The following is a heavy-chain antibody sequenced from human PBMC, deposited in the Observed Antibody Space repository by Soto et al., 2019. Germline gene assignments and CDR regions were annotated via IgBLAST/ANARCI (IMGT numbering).Heavy chain of an antibody. CDR2: ISSSSGNTI. V-gene: IGHV3-48*01. D-gene: IGHD3-16*01. CDR3: ARDLWDDLAGGESDY. Sequence: GGSLRLSCAASGFTFSSYGMNWVRQAPGKGLEWVSYISSSSGNTIYYADSVKGRFTISRDNAKNSLYLQMSSLRAEGTALYYCARDLWDDLAGGESDYWGQGTLVTVSS. CDR1: GFTFSSYG. J-gene: IGHJ4*02.